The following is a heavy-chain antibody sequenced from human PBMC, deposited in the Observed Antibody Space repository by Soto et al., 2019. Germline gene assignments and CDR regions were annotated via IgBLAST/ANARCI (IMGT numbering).Heavy chain of an antibody. CDR1: GGSISSGGYS. CDR3: ARAWGYAFDI. D-gene: IGHD7-27*01. CDR2: IYHSGST. V-gene: IGHV4-30-2*01. J-gene: IGHJ3*02. Sequence: SETLSLTCAVSGGSISSGGYSWSWIRQPPGKGLEWIGYIYHSGSTYYNPSLKSRVTISVDRSKNQFSLKLSSVTAADTAVYYCARAWGYAFDIWGQGTMVTVSS.